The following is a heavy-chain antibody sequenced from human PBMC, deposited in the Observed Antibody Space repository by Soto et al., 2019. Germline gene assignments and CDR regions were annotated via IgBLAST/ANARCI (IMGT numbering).Heavy chain of an antibody. CDR3: ARDQGLSVTITPWYYYYGMDV. CDR1: GGTFSSYA. CDR2: IIPIFGTA. J-gene: IGHJ6*02. Sequence: QVQLVQSGAEVKKPGSSVKVSCKASGGTFSSYAISWVRQAPGQGLEWMGGIIPIFGTANYAQKFQGRVTSTADESTSTAYMELSSLRSEDTAVYYCARDQGLSVTITPWYYYYGMDVWGQGTTVTVSS. V-gene: IGHV1-69*01. D-gene: IGHD5-12*01.